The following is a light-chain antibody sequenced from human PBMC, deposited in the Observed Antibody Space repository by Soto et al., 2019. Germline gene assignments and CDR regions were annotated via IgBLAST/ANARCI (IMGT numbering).Light chain of an antibody. CDR1: SGSIASNY. Sequence: NFMLTQPHSVSGSPGKTVTISCTRSSGSIASNYVQWYQQRPGSAPTTVIYEDNQRPSGVPDRFSGSIDSSSNSASLTISGLKTEDEADYYCQSYDSSTPVVFGGGTQLTVL. J-gene: IGLJ2*01. V-gene: IGLV6-57*04. CDR3: QSYDSSTPVV. CDR2: EDN.